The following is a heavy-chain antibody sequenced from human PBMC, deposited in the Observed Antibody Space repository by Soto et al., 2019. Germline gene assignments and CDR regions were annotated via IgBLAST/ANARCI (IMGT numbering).Heavy chain of an antibody. J-gene: IGHJ5*02. CDR2: INAGNGNT. CDR1: GYTFTSYA. D-gene: IGHD3-3*01. V-gene: IGHV1-3*01. Sequence: ASVKVSCKASGYTFTSYAIHWVRQAPGQRPEWMGWINAGNGNTKYSQKFQGRVTITRDTSANTAYMELSSLRSEDTAVYYCATEPKYDCWSGYRSQQSWFDPWGQGTLVTVSS. CDR3: ATEPKYDCWSGYRSQQSWFDP.